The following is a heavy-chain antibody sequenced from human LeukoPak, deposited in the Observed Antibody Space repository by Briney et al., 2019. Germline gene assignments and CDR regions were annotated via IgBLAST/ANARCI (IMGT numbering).Heavy chain of an antibody. CDR1: EFTLRNYW. J-gene: IGHJ4*02. Sequence: GGSLRLSCAASEFTLRNYWMSWVRQAPGKGLEWVATIKEDGSEKYYVDSVKGRFTISRDNAKNSLYLQMNSLRAEDTAVYYCARGATVVIPFDYWGQGTLVTVSS. CDR2: IKEDGSEK. CDR3: ARGATVVIPFDY. V-gene: IGHV3-7*01. D-gene: IGHD3-22*01.